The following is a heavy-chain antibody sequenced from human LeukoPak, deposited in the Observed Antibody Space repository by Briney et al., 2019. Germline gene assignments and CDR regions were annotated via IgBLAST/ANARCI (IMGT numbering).Heavy chain of an antibody. CDR2: ISGSGGST. CDR3: AKAENDGDSYYYYYYMDV. V-gene: IGHV3-23*01. J-gene: IGHJ6*03. CDR1: GFTFSSYA. Sequence: PGGSLRLSCAASGFTFSSYAMSWVRQAPGKGLEWVSAISGSGGSTYYADSVKGRFTISRDNSKNTLYLQMNSLRAEDTAVYYCAKAENDGDSYYYYYYMDVWGKGTTVTVSS. D-gene: IGHD4-17*01.